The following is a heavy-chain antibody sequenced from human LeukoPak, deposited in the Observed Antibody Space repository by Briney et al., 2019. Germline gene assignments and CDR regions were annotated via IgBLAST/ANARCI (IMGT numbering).Heavy chain of an antibody. CDR1: GGSFSGYY. J-gene: IGHJ5*02. Sequence: SETLSLTCAVYGGSFSGYYWSWIRQPPGKGLEWIGEINHSGSTNYNPSLKSRVTISVDTSKNQFSLKLSSVTAADTAVYYCAAYYDYVWGSYRSNWFDPWGQGTLVTVSS. CDR3: AAYYDYVWGSYRSNWFDP. D-gene: IGHD3-16*02. V-gene: IGHV4-34*01. CDR2: INHSGST.